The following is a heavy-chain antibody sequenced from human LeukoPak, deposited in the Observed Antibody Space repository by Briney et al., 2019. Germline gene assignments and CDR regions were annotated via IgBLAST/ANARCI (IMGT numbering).Heavy chain of an antibody. CDR3: AKDRTVTGKYYFDY. J-gene: IGHJ4*02. V-gene: IGHV3-9*01. Sequence: GGSLRLSCAASGFTFGDYAMHWVRQAPGKGLEWVSGISWNSGSIGYADSVKGRFTISRDNAKNSLYLQMNSLRAEDTALYYCAKDRTVTGKYYFDYWGQGTLVTVSS. CDR2: ISWNSGSI. CDR1: GFTFGDYA. D-gene: IGHD4-17*01.